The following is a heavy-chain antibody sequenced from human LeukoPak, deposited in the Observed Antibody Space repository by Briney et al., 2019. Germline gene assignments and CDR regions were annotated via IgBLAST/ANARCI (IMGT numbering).Heavy chain of an antibody. J-gene: IGHJ4*02. CDR1: GGSFSGYY. CDR2: INHSGST. Sequence: SETLSLTCAVYGGSFSGYYWSWIRQPPGKGLEWIGEINHSGSTNYNPSLKSRVTISVDTSKNQFSLKLSSVTAADTAVYYCASGRRDGYNRAAGDYWGQGTLVTVSS. CDR3: ASGRRDGYNRAAGDY. V-gene: IGHV4-34*01. D-gene: IGHD5-24*01.